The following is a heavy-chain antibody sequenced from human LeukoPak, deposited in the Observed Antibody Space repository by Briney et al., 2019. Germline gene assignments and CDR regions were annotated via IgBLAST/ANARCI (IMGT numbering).Heavy chain of an antibody. CDR1: GGSISSSSYY. CDR2: IYYSGST. V-gene: IGHV4-39*07. D-gene: IGHD5-18*01. CDR3: AKTIWGSGYSYGY. Sequence: PSETLSLTCTVSGGSISSSSYYWGWIRQPPGKGLEWIGSIYYSGSTYYNPSLKSRVTISVETSKNQFSLKLSSVTAADTAVYYCAKTIWGSGYSYGYWGQGTLVTVSS. J-gene: IGHJ4*02.